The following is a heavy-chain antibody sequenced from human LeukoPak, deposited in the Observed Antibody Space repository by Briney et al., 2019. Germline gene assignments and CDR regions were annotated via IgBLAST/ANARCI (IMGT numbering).Heavy chain of an antibody. CDR3: ARDQRNSGSYRFEY. CDR1: GYIFSGYG. CDR2: ITGNNGNT. D-gene: IGHD1-26*01. J-gene: IGHJ4*02. V-gene: IGHV1-18*01. Sequence: ASVRVSCKTSGYIFSGYGISWVRQAPGQGLEWMGWITGNNGNTNYAPSLQGRVTITTDTSTNTAYMELTSLRSDDTAVYYCARDQRNSGSYRFEYWGQGTLVTVSS.